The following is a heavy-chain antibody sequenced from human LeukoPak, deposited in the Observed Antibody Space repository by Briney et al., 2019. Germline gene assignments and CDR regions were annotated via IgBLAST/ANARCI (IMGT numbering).Heavy chain of an antibody. Sequence: VASVKVPCKASGYNFNDYYLHWVRQAPGQGLEWMGWINPKNGGTYYAEKFQGRVTMTRDTSITTVYMELSRLRSDDTAIYYCATDITALDYWGQGTLVTVSS. CDR3: ATDITALDY. CDR1: GYNFNDYY. CDR2: INPKNGGT. V-gene: IGHV1-2*02. D-gene: IGHD3-10*01. J-gene: IGHJ4*02.